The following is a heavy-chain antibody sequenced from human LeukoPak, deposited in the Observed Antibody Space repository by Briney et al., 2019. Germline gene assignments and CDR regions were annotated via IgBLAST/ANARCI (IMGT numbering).Heavy chain of an antibody. V-gene: IGHV3-7*01. Sequence: GGSLRLSCAASGFTFISHWMSWVRQAPGKGLEWVANIKQDGSETYYMDSVKGRFTISRDNAKNSLYLQMNSLRAEDTAVYYCARLPTWGQGTLVTVSS. CDR2: IKQDGSET. J-gene: IGHJ5*02. CDR3: ARLPT. CDR1: GFTFISHW.